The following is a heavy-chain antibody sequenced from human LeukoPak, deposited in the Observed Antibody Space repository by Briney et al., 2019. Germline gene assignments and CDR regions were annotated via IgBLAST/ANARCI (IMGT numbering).Heavy chain of an antibody. D-gene: IGHD3-22*01. J-gene: IGHJ5*02. CDR2: MYHTGST. CDR3: ARDGNTMIVVRGNWFDP. V-gene: IGHV4-39*02. CDR1: GGSISSDRFY. Sequence: PSETLSLTCSVSGGSISSDRFYWGWIRQPPGKGLEWIGNMYHTGSTYYNPSLKSRVTMSVDTSNNQFSLKLSSLTAADTAVYYCARDGNTMIVVRGNWFDPWGQGTLVTVSS.